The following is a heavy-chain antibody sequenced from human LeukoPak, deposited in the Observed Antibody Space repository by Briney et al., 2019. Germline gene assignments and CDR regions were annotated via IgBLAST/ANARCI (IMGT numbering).Heavy chain of an antibody. CDR1: GFTFSSYE. CDR2: ISSSGSTI. CDR3: AELGITMIGGV. Sequence: GGSLRLSCAASGFTFSSYEMNWDRQAPGKGLEWVSYISSSGSTIYYADSVKGRFTISRDNAKNSPYLQMNSLRAEDTAVYYCAELGITMIGGVWGKGTTVTISS. D-gene: IGHD3-10*02. J-gene: IGHJ6*04. V-gene: IGHV3-48*03.